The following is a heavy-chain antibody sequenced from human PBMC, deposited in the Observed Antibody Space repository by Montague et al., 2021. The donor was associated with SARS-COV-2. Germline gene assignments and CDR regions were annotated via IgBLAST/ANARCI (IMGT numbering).Heavy chain of an antibody. CDR2: IYYSGST. CDR1: GGSNSSSSYY. D-gene: IGHD3-9*01. V-gene: IGHV4-39*01. J-gene: IGHJ6*02. CDR3: ARAFTDWLRYYGMDV. Sequence: SETLSLTSTVSGGSNSSSSYYWGWIRQPPGKGLEWIGSIYYSGSTYYXPSLKSRVTISVDTSKNQFSLKLSSVTAADTAVYYCARAFTDWLRYYGMDVWGQGTTVTVSS.